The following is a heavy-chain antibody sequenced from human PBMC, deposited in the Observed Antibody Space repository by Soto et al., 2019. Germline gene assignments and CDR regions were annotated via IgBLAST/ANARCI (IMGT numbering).Heavy chain of an antibody. CDR1: GSSFSSHV. Sequence: GGSLRLSGAPPGSSFSSHVMHWVRQAPGKGLEWVAVISYDGSNQDYADSVKGRFSISRDNSKNTVYLQMNSLRVEDSAVYYCARDRSSTYYYYGMDLWGQGTTVTVSS. CDR3: ARDRSSTYYYYGMDL. J-gene: IGHJ6*02. CDR2: ISYDGSNQ. V-gene: IGHV3-30-3*01. D-gene: IGHD6-19*01.